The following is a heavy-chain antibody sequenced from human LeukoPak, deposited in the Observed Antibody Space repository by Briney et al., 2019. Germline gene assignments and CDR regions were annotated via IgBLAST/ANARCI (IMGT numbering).Heavy chain of an antibody. Sequence: GGSLRLSCAASGFTFSGSSMNWVRQAPGKGLEWVSSISSGSSYIYYADPLKGRLTVSRDNAKNSLYLQMNSLRAEDTAVYYCASERYNWNYAFDYWGQGILVTVSS. CDR3: ASERYNWNYAFDY. CDR1: GFTFSGSS. CDR2: ISSGSSYI. V-gene: IGHV3-21*01. D-gene: IGHD1-7*01. J-gene: IGHJ4*02.